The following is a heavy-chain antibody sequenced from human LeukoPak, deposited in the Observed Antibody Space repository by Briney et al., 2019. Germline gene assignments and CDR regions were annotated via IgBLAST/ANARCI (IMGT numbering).Heavy chain of an antibody. D-gene: IGHD3-9*01. Sequence: SETLSLTCTVSGGSISSYYWSWIRLPAGKGLEWIGRIFTSGSTNYNPSLKSRVTMSVDTSKNQFSLKLSSVTAADTAVYYCARADILTGYYGYFDYWGQGTLVTVSS. CDR2: IFTSGST. CDR3: ARADILTGYYGYFDY. J-gene: IGHJ4*02. V-gene: IGHV4-4*07. CDR1: GGSISSYY.